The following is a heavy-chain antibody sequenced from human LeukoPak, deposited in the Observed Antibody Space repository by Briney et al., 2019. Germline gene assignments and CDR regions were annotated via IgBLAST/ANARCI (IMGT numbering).Heavy chain of an antibody. Sequence: PSETLSLTCTVSGGSISSSSYYWGWIRQPPGKGLEWIVSIYYSGSTYYNPSLKSRVTISVDTSKNQFSLKLSSVTAADTAVYYCARQGRDGDYFDYWGQGTLVTVSS. CDR2: IYYSGST. CDR3: ARQGRDGDYFDY. D-gene: IGHD4-17*01. V-gene: IGHV4-39*01. CDR1: GGSISSSSYY. J-gene: IGHJ4*02.